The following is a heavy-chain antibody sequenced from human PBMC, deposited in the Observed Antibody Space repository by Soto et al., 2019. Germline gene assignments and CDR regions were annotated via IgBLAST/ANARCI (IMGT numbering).Heavy chain of an antibody. V-gene: IGHV3-30*18. J-gene: IGHJ4*02. D-gene: IGHD5-12*01. CDR3: EKVPLRPSYFDY. Sequence: QVQLVDSGGGVVQPGRSLRLSCAASGFTFSNYAMHWVRQAPGKGLEWVALISYDGNNKYYADSVKGRFTISRDNSKNTLYLQMNSLRAEDTAVYYCEKVPLRPSYFDYWGQGPLVTVSS. CDR2: ISYDGNNK. CDR1: GFTFSNYA.